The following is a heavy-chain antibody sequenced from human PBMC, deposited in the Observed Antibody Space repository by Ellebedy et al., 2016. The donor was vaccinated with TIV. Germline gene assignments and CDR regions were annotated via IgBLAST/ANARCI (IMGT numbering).Heavy chain of an antibody. CDR1: GFTFSSYA. CDR2: ISGSGGST. J-gene: IGHJ6*02. Sequence: GESLKISCAASGFTFSSYAMSWVRQAPGKGLEWVSAISGSGGSTYYADSVKGRFTISRDNSENTLSLQMNSLRAEDTAVYYCAKEGPLDCSSTSCQPYYYYYYGMDVWGQGTTVTVSS. V-gene: IGHV3-23*01. D-gene: IGHD2-2*01. CDR3: AKEGPLDCSSTSCQPYYYYYYGMDV.